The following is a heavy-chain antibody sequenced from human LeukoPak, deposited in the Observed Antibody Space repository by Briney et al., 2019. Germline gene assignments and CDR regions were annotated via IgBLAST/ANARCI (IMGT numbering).Heavy chain of an antibody. J-gene: IGHJ6*03. CDR3: ATWGGDSSSNLYYYYYMDV. D-gene: IGHD6-6*01. CDR1: GYTFTSYG. CDR2: ISAYNGNT. V-gene: IGHV1-18*01. Sequence: ASVKVSCTASGYTFTSYGISWVRQAPGQGLEGMGWISAYNGNTNYAQKLQGRVTMTTDTSTSTADMELRSLRSDDTAVYYCATWGGDSSSNLYYYYYMDVWGKGTTVTVSS.